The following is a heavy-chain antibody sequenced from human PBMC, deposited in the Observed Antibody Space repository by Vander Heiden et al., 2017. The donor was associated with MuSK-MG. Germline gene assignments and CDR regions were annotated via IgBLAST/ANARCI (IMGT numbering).Heavy chain of an antibody. CDR3: GRDRNEVTAV. CDR2: VYYSGTT. D-gene: IGHD1-1*01. CDR1: GGSVITRSYP. J-gene: IGHJ4*02. V-gene: IGHV4-39*07. Sequence: QLQLQESGPGLVKPSDTLSLTCSVSGGSVITRSYPWAWLRQTPGQGLEWMGTVYYSGTTHYNPSFKSRLTMTIDTSRNQFSLNLRSVTAADTAVYFCGRDRNEVTAVWGQGTLVTVSS.